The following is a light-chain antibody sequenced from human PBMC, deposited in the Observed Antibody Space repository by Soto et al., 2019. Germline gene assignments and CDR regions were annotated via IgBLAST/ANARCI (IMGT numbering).Light chain of an antibody. CDR2: GAS. Sequence: DIVLTQSPGTLSLSPGERATLSCRASQSVSSNYLAWYQQKPGQAPRLLIYGASNRATGIPDRFSGHGSGTDFTLTISRLEPEDSAVFYCQQFGSSRWTFGQGTKVDIK. CDR3: QQFGSSRWT. CDR1: QSVSSNY. J-gene: IGKJ1*01. V-gene: IGKV3-20*01.